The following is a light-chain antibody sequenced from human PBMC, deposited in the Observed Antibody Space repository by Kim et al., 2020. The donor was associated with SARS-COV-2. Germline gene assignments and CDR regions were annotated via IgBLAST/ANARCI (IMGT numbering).Light chain of an antibody. CDR1: SSNTGAGYD. Sequence: VTLSCTGSSSNTGAGYDVHWYQQLPGAAPKLLIYGNSNRPSGVPDRFSGSKSGTSASLAITGLQAEDEADYYCQSYDSSLSGLWVFGGGTQLTVL. V-gene: IGLV1-40*01. J-gene: IGLJ3*02. CDR3: QSYDSSLSGLWV. CDR2: GNS.